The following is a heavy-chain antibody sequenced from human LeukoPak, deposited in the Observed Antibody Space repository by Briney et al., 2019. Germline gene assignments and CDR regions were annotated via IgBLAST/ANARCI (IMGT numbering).Heavy chain of an antibody. J-gene: IGHJ4*02. CDR2: IYYSGST. V-gene: IGHV4-39*01. CDR1: GGSISSSSFY. Sequence: SETLSLTCTVSGGSISSSSFYWGWIRQPPGKGLEWIGSIYYSGSTYYNPSLKSRVTISVDMSKNQFSLKLISVTAADTAVYYCARLRREESPEDYWGQGTLVSVSS. CDR3: ARLRREESPEDY. D-gene: IGHD1-26*01.